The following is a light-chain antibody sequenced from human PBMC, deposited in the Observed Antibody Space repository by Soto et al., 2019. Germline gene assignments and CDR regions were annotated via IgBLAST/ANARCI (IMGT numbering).Light chain of an antibody. CDR2: DVS. J-gene: IGLJ1*01. Sequence: QSALTQPASVSGSPGQSITISCTGTSSDIGAYNYVSWYQQHPGKAPKLMIYDVSNRPSGLSNRFSGSKSGNTASLTISGLQAEDEADYSCSSYTSSATYVFGTGTKVKVL. CDR3: SSYTSSATYV. V-gene: IGLV2-14*01. CDR1: SSDIGAYNY.